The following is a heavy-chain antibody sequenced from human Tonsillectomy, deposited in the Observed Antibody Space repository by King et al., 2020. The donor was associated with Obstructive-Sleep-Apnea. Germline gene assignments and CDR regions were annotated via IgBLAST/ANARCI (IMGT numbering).Heavy chain of an antibody. CDR1: GFTFDDYA. V-gene: IGHV3-9*01. Sequence: VQLVESGGGLVQPGRSLRLSCAASGFTFDDYAMHWVRQAPGKGLEWVSGISGNSGSIDYADSVKGRFTISRDNAKNSLYLHMNSLRADDTALYYCAKTRYISGWYNYFDYWGQGTLVTVSS. CDR3: AKTRYISGWYNYFDY. CDR2: ISGNSGSI. D-gene: IGHD6-19*01. J-gene: IGHJ4*02.